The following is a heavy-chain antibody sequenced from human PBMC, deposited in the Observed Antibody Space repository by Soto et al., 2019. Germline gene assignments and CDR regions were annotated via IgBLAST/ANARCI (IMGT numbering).Heavy chain of an antibody. J-gene: IGHJ4*02. V-gene: IGHV1-18*01. CDR3: ARDRYDIWTGYETHYFAY. CDR2: ISAYNGNT. Sequence: QVQVVQSGAEVKKPGASVKVSCRASGYTFTNYGISWVRQAPGQGLEWMGWISAYNGNTKYVQKLQGRVTMTTDTSTSTAYMELRSLRSDDTAVYYCARDRYDIWTGYETHYFAYGGQGTLVTVSS. CDR1: GYTFTNYG. D-gene: IGHD3-9*01.